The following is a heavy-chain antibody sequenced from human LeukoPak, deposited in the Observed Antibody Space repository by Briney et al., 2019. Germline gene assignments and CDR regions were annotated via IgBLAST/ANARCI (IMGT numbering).Heavy chain of an antibody. CDR3: ARAGRELAASD. Sequence: ERSLRLSCAASGFTFSNYAMYWVRQAPGKGLEWVAIIWYDGSNKYYADSVKGRFTISRDNSENTVYLQMSSLRAEDTAVYYCARAGRELAASDWGQGTLVTVSS. D-gene: IGHD1-1*01. V-gene: IGHV3-33*07. CDR2: IWYDGSNK. J-gene: IGHJ4*02. CDR1: GFTFSNYA.